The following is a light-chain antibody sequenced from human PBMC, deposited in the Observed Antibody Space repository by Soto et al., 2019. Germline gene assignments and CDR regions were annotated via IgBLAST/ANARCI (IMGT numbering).Light chain of an antibody. V-gene: IGLV2-14*01. Sequence: QSALTQPASVSGSPGQSITISCTGTSSDVGGYHYVSWYQQLPGKAPKLMIYEVTKRPSGVSNRFSGSKSDNTASLTISGLQAEDEADYYCSAYTTRSAVFGTGTKATVL. CDR3: SAYTTRSAV. CDR2: EVT. J-gene: IGLJ1*01. CDR1: SSDVGGYHY.